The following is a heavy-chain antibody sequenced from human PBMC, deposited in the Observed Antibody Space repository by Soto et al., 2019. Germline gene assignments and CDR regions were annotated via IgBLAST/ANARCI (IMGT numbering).Heavy chain of an antibody. D-gene: IGHD3-10*01. CDR1: GFTFSDYY. CDR2: ISSSGSTI. CDR3: AREAPGITMVRGAFDY. J-gene: IGHJ4*02. V-gene: IGHV3-11*01. Sequence: GGSLRLSCAASGFTFSDYYMSWIRQAPGKGLEWVSYISSSGSTIYYADSVKGRFTISRDNAKNSLYLQMNSLRAEDTAVYYCAREAPGITMVRGAFDYWGQGTLVTVSS.